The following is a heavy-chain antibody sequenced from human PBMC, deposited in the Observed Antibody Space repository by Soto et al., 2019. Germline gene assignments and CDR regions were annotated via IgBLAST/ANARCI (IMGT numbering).Heavy chain of an antibody. Sequence: PSETLSLTCTVSGGSISSSSYYWGWIRQPPGKGLEWIGSFYYSGTTDYNPSLKSRVMMSVYTSKKQFSLKLRSVTAADTAVYYCVRDGTKTLRDWFDPWGQGISVTVSS. CDR3: VRDGTKTLRDWFDP. CDR1: GGSISSSSYY. D-gene: IGHD1-1*01. V-gene: IGHV4-39*07. J-gene: IGHJ5*02. CDR2: FYYSGTT.